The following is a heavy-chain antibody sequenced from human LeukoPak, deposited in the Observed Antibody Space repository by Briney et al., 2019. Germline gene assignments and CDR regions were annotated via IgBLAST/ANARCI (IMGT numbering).Heavy chain of an antibody. CDR3: ARDRAIFGVVIGFDY. D-gene: IGHD3-3*01. CDR2: INPNSGGT. CDR1: GYTFTGYY. J-gene: IGHJ4*02. Sequence: ASVKVSCKASGYTFTGYYMHWVRQAPGQGLEWMGWINPNSGGTNYAQKFQGRVTMTRDTSTSTAYIELSRLRSDDTAVYYCARDRAIFGVVIGFDYWGQGTLVTVSS. V-gene: IGHV1-2*02.